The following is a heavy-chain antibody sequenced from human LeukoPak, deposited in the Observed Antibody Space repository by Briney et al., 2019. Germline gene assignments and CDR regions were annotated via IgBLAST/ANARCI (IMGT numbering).Heavy chain of an antibody. V-gene: IGHV3-74*01. D-gene: IGHD3-22*01. CDR1: GFTFSSYW. CDR3: ARPYYYDSSGYYG. CDR2: IDSDGSST. J-gene: IGHJ4*02. Sequence: GGSLRLSCAASGFTFSSYWMHWVRQAPGKGLVWVSRIDSDGSSTNYADSVKGRFTISRDNAKNTLYLQMNSLRAEDTAVYYCARPYYYDSSGYYGWGQGTLVTVSS.